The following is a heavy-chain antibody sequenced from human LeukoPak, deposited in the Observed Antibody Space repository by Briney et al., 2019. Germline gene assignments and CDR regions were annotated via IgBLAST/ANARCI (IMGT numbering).Heavy chain of an antibody. D-gene: IGHD6-13*01. CDR1: GSSISSGSYY. J-gene: IGHJ4*02. CDR2: IYTSGST. V-gene: IGHV4-61*02. Sequence: SQTLSLTCTVSGSSISSGSYYWSWIRQPAGKGLEWIGRIYTSGSTNYNPSLKSRVTISVDTSKNQFSLKLSSVTAADTAVYYCARVRSWHFDYWGQGTLVTVSS. CDR3: ARVRSWHFDY.